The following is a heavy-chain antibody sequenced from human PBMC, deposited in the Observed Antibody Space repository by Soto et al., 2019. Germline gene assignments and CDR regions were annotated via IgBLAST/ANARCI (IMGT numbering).Heavy chain of an antibody. CDR2: IIPIFGTA. CDR1: GGTFSSYA. V-gene: IGHV1-69*01. Sequence: QVQLVQSGAEVKKPGSSVKVSCKASGGTFSSYAISWVRQAPGQGLEWMGGIIPIFGTANYAQKFQGRVTITADESTSTAYMELSSLRSEDTAVYYCATAAPTAYCGCDCYWGFDYWGQGTLVTVSS. D-gene: IGHD2-21*02. CDR3: ATAAPTAYCGCDCYWGFDY. J-gene: IGHJ4*02.